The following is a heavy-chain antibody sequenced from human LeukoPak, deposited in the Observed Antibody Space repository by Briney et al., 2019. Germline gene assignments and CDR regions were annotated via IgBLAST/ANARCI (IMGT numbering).Heavy chain of an antibody. J-gene: IGHJ4*02. D-gene: IGHD5-24*01. CDR3: AREKSGSRDGYNFDY. V-gene: IGHV1-69*04. CDR2: IIPILGIA. CDR1: GGTFSSYA. Sequence: SVKVSCKASGGTFSSYAISWVRQAPGQGLEWMGRIIPILGIANYAQKFQGRVTITADKSTSTAYMELSSLRSEDTAVYYCAREKSGSRDGYNFDYWGQGTLVTVPS.